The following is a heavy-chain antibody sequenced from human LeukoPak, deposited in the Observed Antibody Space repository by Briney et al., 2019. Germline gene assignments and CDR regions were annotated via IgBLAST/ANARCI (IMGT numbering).Heavy chain of an antibody. CDR1: GFTFSSYS. CDR2: ISSSSSTI. CDR3: ARDGHYGSGSLNWFDP. V-gene: IGHV3-48*01. Sequence: AGGSLRLSCAASGFTFSSYSMNWVRQAPGKGLEWVSYISSSSSTIYYADSVKGRFTISRDNAKNSLYLQMNSLRAEDTAVYYCARDGHYGSGSLNWFDPWGQGTLVTVSS. D-gene: IGHD3-10*01. J-gene: IGHJ5*02.